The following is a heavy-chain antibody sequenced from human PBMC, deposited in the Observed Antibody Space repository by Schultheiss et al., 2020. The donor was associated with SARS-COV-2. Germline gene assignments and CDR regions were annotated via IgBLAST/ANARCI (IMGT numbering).Heavy chain of an antibody. CDR2: IYYSGST. J-gene: IGHJ4*02. D-gene: IGHD6-13*01. CDR1: GGSISSSSYY. V-gene: IGHV4-30-4*08. CDR3: ARAAWIAAAGPIDY. Sequence: SETLSLTCTVSGGSISSSSYYWSWIRQPPGKGLEWIGYIYYSGSTYYNPSLKSRVTISVDTSKNQFSLKLSSVTAADTAVYYCARAAWIAAAGPIDYWGQGTLVTVSS.